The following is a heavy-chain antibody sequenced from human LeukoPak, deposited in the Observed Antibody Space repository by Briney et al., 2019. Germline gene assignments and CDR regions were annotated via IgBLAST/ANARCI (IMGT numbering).Heavy chain of an antibody. Sequence: LGESLKISCKGSGYSFTSYWIGWARQMPGKGLEWMRIIYPGDSDTRYSPSFQGQVPISADKSISTAYLQWSSLKASDTAMYYCARHPLYDILTASFDYWGQGTLVTVSS. CDR2: IYPGDSDT. J-gene: IGHJ4*02. V-gene: IGHV5-51*01. D-gene: IGHD3-9*01. CDR3: ARHPLYDILTASFDY. CDR1: GYSFTSYW.